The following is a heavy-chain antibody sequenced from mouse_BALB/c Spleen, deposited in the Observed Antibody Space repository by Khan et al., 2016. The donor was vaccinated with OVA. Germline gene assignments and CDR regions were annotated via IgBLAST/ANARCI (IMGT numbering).Heavy chain of an antibody. CDR2: INPSTGYT. CDR3: ATTGNYGFAY. D-gene: IGHD2-1*01. J-gene: IGHJ3*01. CDR1: GYTFTSYW. Sequence: QVQLQQSGAELAKPGASVKMSCKASGYTFTSYWMHWVKQRPGQGLEWIGYINPSTGYTEYNQKFKDKATLTADKSSSTAYMQLRSLTSEDSAVYYCATTGNYGFAYWGQGTLVTVSA. V-gene: IGHV1-7*01.